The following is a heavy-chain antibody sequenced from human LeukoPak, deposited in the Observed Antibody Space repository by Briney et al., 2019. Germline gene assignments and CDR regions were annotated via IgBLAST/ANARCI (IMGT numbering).Heavy chain of an antibody. CDR2: ISDRGSST. V-gene: IGHV3-23*01. D-gene: IGHD3-9*01. CDR3: AKEGVTGPFFDY. CDR1: GFTFSNYA. J-gene: IGHJ4*02. Sequence: GGSVRLSCAASGFTFSNYAMSWVRQAPGKGLEWVSAISDRGSSTYYAESVKGRFTISRDNSKNTLNLQMNSLRAEDTAFYYCAKEGVTGPFFDYWGQGTLVTVSS.